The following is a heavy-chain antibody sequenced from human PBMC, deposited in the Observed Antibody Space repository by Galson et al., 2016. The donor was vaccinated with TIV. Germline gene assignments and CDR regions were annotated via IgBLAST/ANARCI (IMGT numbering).Heavy chain of an antibody. D-gene: IGHD2-8*01. CDR1: GFVFSNNY. CDR3: APSTVPNLGDY. J-gene: IGHJ4*02. V-gene: IGHV3-53*04. Sequence: SLRLSCAPSGFVFSNNYMSWVRQAPGKGLEWVSIIYRSGDTDYTEPMKGRFTISRNNSENTLYLQMSNLRVEDTAVYFCAPSTVPNLGDYWGQGVLVTVSS. CDR2: IYRSGDT.